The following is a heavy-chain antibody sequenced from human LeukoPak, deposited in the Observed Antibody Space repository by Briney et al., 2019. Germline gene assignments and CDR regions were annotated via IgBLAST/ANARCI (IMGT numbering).Heavy chain of an antibody. V-gene: IGHV3-30*04. Sequence: GGSLRLSCAASGFTFSSYAMHWVRQAPGKGLEWVAVISYDGSNKYYADSVKGRFTISRDNSKNTLYLQMNSLRAEDTAVYYCARDLGAVAGPEGSWGQGTLVTVSS. CDR2: ISYDGSNK. CDR3: ARDLGAVAGPEGS. J-gene: IGHJ5*02. CDR1: GFTFSSYA. D-gene: IGHD6-19*01.